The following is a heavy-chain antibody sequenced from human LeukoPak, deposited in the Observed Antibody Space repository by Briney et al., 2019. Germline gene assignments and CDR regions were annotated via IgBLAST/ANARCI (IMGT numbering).Heavy chain of an antibody. J-gene: IGHJ4*02. CDR1: GFRFDDYA. CDR2: ISRNSGNI. V-gene: IGHV3-9*01. Sequence: PGGSLRPSCVASGFRFDDYAMHWVRQAPGKGLEWVSTISRNSGNINYADSVKGRFTISRDNAKNSLYVQMNSLRVEDTALYSCSKAYREDKGLALDYWGQGTLVTVSS. D-gene: IGHD2-15*01. CDR3: SKAYREDKGLALDY.